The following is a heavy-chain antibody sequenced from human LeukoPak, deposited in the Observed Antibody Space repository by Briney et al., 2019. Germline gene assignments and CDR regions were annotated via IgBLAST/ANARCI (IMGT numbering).Heavy chain of an antibody. Sequence: SETLSLTCTVSGVSINTYYWSWIRQPPGKGLGWIGYVYYTGITIYNPSLKSRVSMSLDTSKSQFSLKLRSVTAADTAVYFCASQLGGTTFHWGQGTLSPSPQ. CDR2: VYYTGIT. J-gene: IGHJ4*02. CDR1: GVSINTYY. V-gene: IGHV4-59*01. CDR3: ASQLGGTTFH. D-gene: IGHD1-1*01.